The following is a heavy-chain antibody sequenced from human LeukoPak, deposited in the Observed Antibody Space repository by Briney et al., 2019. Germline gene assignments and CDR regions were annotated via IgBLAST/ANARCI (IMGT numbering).Heavy chain of an antibody. V-gene: IGHV1-24*01. CDR3: AMGPHGYYYMDV. J-gene: IGHJ6*03. Sequence: ASVKVSCKVSGYTLTELSMHWVRQAPGKGLEWMGGFDPEDGETIYAQKFQGRVTMTEDTSTDTAYMELSSLRSEDTAVYYCAMGPHGYYYMDVWGKGTTVTISS. CDR2: FDPEDGET. CDR1: GYTLTELS.